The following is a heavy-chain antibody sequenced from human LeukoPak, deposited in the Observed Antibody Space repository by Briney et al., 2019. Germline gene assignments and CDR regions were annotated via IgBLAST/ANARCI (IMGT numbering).Heavy chain of an antibody. D-gene: IGHD1-26*01. CDR1: GDSISSNSYY. V-gene: IGHV4-39*01. Sequence: SETLSLTCTVSGDSISSNSYYCGWIRQPPGKGLHWIGSIYYSGTTYCNPSLKSRVTISVDASKNPFSLKLSSVTAADTAVYYCARHLVGAAEFHYWGQGTLVTVSS. CDR3: ARHLVGAAEFHY. CDR2: IYYSGTT. J-gene: IGHJ4*02.